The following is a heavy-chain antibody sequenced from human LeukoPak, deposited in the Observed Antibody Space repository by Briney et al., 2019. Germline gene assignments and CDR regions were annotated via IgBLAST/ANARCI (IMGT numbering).Heavy chain of an antibody. Sequence: SETLSLTCTVSGGSISSYYWSWIRQPAGKGLEWIGRIYTSGSTNYNPSLKSQVTMSVDTSKNQFSLKLSSVTAADTAVYYCARGYSYGYGVYYFDYWGQGTLVTVSS. V-gene: IGHV4-4*07. CDR3: ARGYSYGYGVYYFDY. CDR2: IYTSGST. CDR1: GGSISSYY. J-gene: IGHJ4*02. D-gene: IGHD5-18*01.